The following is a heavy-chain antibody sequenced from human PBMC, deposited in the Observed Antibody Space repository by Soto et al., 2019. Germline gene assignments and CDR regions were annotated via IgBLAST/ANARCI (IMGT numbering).Heavy chain of an antibody. CDR2: IDWDDDK. V-gene: IGHV2-70*01. D-gene: IGHD1-26*01. Sequence: SGPTLVNPTQTLTLTCTFSGFSLSTSGMCVGWIRQPPGKALEWLALIDWDDDKYYSTSLKTRLTISKDTSKNQVVLTMTNMDPVDTATYYCARIERSPYYYYYGMDVWGPGTTVTVSS. CDR1: GFSLSTSGMC. J-gene: IGHJ6*02. CDR3: ARIERSPYYYYYGMDV.